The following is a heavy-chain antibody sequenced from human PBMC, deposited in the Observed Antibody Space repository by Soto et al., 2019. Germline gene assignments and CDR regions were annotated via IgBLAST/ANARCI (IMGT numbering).Heavy chain of an antibody. J-gene: IGHJ5*02. CDR1: GFIFSTYW. CDR3: ASQSGFGSPLGFDP. D-gene: IGHD3-3*01. V-gene: IGHV3-74*01. Sequence: GGSLRLSCAASGFIFSTYWMHWVRQAPGKGLVWVSRINSDGSSLSNADSVKGRFTISRDNAKNTLYLQMNSLRAEDTAVYYCASQSGFGSPLGFDPWGQGTLVTVSS. CDR2: INSDGSSL.